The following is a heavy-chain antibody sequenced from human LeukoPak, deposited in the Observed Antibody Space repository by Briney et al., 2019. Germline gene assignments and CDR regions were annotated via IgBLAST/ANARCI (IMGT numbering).Heavy chain of an antibody. J-gene: IGHJ6*02. CDR3: ARGYGSGRTYYYYGMDV. Sequence: SETLSLTCTVSGGSISSSSYYWGWIRQPPGKGLEWIGSIYYSGSTYYNPSLKSRVTISVDTSKNQFSLKLSSVTAADTAVYYCARGYGSGRTYYYYGMDVWGQGTTVTVSS. V-gene: IGHV4-39*07. CDR1: GGSISSSSYY. CDR2: IYYSGST. D-gene: IGHD6-19*01.